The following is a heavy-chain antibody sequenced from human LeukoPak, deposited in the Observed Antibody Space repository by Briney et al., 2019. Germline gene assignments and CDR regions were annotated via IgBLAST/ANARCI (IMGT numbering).Heavy chain of an antibody. V-gene: IGHV3-30-3*01. CDR3: ARAHIVVVVAAPDY. Sequence: GRSLRLSCAASGFTFTNYAIHWVRQAPGKGLEWVAVISYDGSNKYYADSVKGRFTISRDNSKNTLFPQMNSLRAEDTALYYCARAHIVVVVAAPDYWGQGTLVTVSS. CDR2: ISYDGSNK. J-gene: IGHJ4*02. D-gene: IGHD2-15*01. CDR1: GFTFTNYA.